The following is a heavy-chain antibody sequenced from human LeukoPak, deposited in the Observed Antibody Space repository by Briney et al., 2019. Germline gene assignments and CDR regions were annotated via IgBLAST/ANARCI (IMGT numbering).Heavy chain of an antibody. CDR1: GGSIRSYY. D-gene: IGHD3-10*01. V-gene: IGHV4-4*07. J-gene: IGHJ4*02. CDR2: IYASDT. Sequence: RSSETLSLTCTVSGGSIRSYYWSWIRQPAGKGLEWIGRIYASDTNYNPSLKSRLTMSVDTSKNQFPLKLSSVTAADTAVYFCARDGYGSGSYYRDYWGQGTLVTVSS. CDR3: ARDGYGSGSYYRDY.